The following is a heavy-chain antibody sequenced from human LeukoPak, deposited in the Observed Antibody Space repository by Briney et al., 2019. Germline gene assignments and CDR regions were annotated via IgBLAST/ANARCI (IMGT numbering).Heavy chain of an antibody. CDR3: AKEDRGPSEMTTTKGLDY. CDR1: GFTFSNYG. CDR2: ISYDGSNE. J-gene: IGHJ4*02. D-gene: IGHD5-24*01. V-gene: IGHV3-30*02. Sequence: GGSLRLSCAASGFTFSNYGIHWVRLAPGKGPGWVAFISYDGSNEYYAGSVKGRFTISRDNSKNTLSLQMNSLRGEDTAVYYCAKEDRGPSEMTTTKGLDYWGQGTLVTVSS.